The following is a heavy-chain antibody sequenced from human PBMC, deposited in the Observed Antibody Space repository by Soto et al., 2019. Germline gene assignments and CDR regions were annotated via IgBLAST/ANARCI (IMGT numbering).Heavy chain of an antibody. CDR1: GYTFTSYD. J-gene: IGHJ6*02. V-gene: IGHV1-8*01. CDR2: MNPNSGNT. D-gene: IGHD1-26*01. Sequence: QVQLVQSGAEVKKPGASVKVSCKASGYTFTSYDINWVRQATGQGLEWMGWMNPNSGNTGYAQKFQGRVTMTRNTSKSTAYMGSSSLRSEDTAVYYCSRVGWPPPTYYGMDVWGQGTTVTVSS. CDR3: SRVGWPPPTYYGMDV.